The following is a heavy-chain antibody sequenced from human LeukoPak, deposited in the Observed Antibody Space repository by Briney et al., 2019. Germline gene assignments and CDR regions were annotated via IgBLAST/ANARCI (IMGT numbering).Heavy chain of an antibody. J-gene: IGHJ4*02. CDR3: ARDVRPDY. CDR2: IKQDGTEK. Sequence: PGGSLRLSCAASGFTFSSYWMSWVRQAPGEGLEWVANIKQDGTEKYYMDSVKGRFSISRDNAKNSLYLQMNALRAGDTAVYYCARDVRPDYWGQGTLVTVST. D-gene: IGHD6-6*01. CDR1: GFTFSSYW. V-gene: IGHV3-7*04.